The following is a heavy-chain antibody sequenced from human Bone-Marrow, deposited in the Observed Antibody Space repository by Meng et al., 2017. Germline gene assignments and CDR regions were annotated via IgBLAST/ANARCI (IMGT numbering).Heavy chain of an antibody. V-gene: IGHV1-2*02. J-gene: IGHJ4*02. D-gene: IGHD3-22*01. CDR1: GYTFTGYY. CDR3: ARDRAYYYDSSGYSRFLDY. CDR2: INPNSGGT. Sequence: ASVKVSCKASGYTFTGYYMHWVRQAPGQGLEGMGWINPNSGGTNYAQKFQGRVTMTRDTYISTAYMELSRLRSDDTAVYYCARDRAYYYDSSGYSRFLDYWGQGTLVTVSS.